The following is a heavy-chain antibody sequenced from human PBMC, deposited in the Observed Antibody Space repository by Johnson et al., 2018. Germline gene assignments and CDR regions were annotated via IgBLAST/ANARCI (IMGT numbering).Heavy chain of an antibody. CDR2: INSDGSST. Sequence: VQLVQSGGGLVQPGGSLRLSCAASGFTFSSYWMHWARQAPGKGLVWVSRINSDGSSTSYADSVKGRFTISRDNAKNTLYLQMNSLRAEDTAVYYCAKGPLMERRDAFDIWGQGTMVTVSS. CDR3: AKGPLMERRDAFDI. D-gene: IGHD1-1*01. J-gene: IGHJ3*02. V-gene: IGHV3-74*02. CDR1: GFTFSSYW.